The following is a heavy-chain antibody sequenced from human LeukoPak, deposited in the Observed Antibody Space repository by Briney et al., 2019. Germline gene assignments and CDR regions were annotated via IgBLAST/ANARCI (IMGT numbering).Heavy chain of an antibody. CDR1: GGSFSGYY. CDR2: INHSGST. D-gene: IGHD2-8*01. CDR3: ARGRSRIVLMVYATKAAGFDY. Sequence: PSETLSLTCAVYGGSFSGYYWSWIRQPPGKGLEWIGEINHSGSTNYNPSLKSRVTISVDTSKNQFSLKLSSVTAADTAVYYCARGRSRIVLMVYATKAAGFDYWGQGTLVTVSS. J-gene: IGHJ4*02. V-gene: IGHV4-34*01.